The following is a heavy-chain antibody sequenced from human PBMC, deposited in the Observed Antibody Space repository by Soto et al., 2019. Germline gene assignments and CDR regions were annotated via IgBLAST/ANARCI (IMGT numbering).Heavy chain of an antibody. CDR1: GFTFSSYN. J-gene: IGHJ6*03. V-gene: IGHV3-21*01. CDR2: LSSSSSYI. D-gene: IGHD4-17*01. Sequence: GGSLRLSCAASGFTFSSYNMNWVRQAPGKGLEWVSSLSSSSSYIYYADSVKGRFTISRDNAKNSLYLQMNSLRAEDAAVYYCAGGGIMYGDYRSMDVWGKGTTVTVSS. CDR3: AGGGIMYGDYRSMDV.